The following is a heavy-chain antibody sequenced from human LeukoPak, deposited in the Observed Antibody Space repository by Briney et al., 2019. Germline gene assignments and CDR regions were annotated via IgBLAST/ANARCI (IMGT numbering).Heavy chain of an antibody. D-gene: IGHD1-7*01. J-gene: IGHJ5*02. V-gene: IGHV1-8*03. CDR2: MNPNSGNT. CDR1: GYTFTSYD. Sequence: ASVKVSCKASGYTFTSYDINWVRQATGQGLEWMGWMNPNSGNTGHAQKFQGRVTITRNTSISTAYMELSSLRSEDTAVYYCARAGITGTIRVYWFDPWGQGTLVTVSS. CDR3: ARAGITGTIRVYWFDP.